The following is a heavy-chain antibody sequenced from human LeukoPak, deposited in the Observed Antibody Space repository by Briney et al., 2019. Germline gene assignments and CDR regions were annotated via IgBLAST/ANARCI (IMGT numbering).Heavy chain of an antibody. D-gene: IGHD6-6*01. CDR1: GYTFTSYD. J-gene: IGHJ4*02. Sequence: ASVKVSCKASGYTFTSYDINWVRQATGQGLEWMGWMNPNSGNTGYAQKFQGKVNMTRNTSISTAYMELSSLESEDTAVYYCARRRSGSSGPPSDHWGQGTLVTVSS. CDR2: MNPNSGNT. V-gene: IGHV1-8*01. CDR3: ARRRSGSSGPPSDH.